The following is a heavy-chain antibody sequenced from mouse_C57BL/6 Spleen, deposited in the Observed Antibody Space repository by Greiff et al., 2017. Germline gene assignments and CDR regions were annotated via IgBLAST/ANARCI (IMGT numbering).Heavy chain of an antibody. D-gene: IGHD2-4*01. CDR2: SRNKANDYTT. CDR3: ARSYDYDDAMDY. Sequence: EVKVVESGGGLVQSGRSLRLSCATSGFTFSDFYMEWVRQAPGKGLEWIAASRNKANDYTTEYSASVKGRFIVSRDTSQSILYLQMNALRAEDTAIYYCARSYDYDDAMDYWGQGTSVTVSS. J-gene: IGHJ4*01. V-gene: IGHV7-1*01. CDR1: GFTFSDFY.